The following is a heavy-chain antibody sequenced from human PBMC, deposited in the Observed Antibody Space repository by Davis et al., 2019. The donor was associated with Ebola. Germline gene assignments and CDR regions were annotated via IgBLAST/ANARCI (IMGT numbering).Heavy chain of an antibody. CDR2: IYHSGST. D-gene: IGHD4-23*01. J-gene: IGHJ5*02. CDR3: ASSTVVTGGFDP. V-gene: IGHV4-30-2*01. CDR1: GGSISSGGYS. Sequence: PSETLSLTCAVSGGSISSGGYSWSWIRQPPGKGLEWIGYIYHSGSTYYNPSLKSRVTISVDRSKNQFSLKLSSVTAADTAVYYCASSTVVTGGFDPWGQGTLVTVSS.